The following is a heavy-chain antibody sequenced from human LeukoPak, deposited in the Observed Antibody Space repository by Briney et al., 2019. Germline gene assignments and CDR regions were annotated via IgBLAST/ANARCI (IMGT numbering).Heavy chain of an antibody. CDR1: GGSFSGYY. V-gene: IGHV4-34*01. J-gene: IGHJ4*02. CDR3: ARLVPPDRRRYYFDY. Sequence: SETLSLTCAVYGGSFSGYYWSWIRQPPGKGLEWIGEINHSGSTNYNPSLKSRVTISVDASKNQFSLKLSSVTAADTAVYYCARLVPPDRRRYYFDYWGQGTLVTVSS. D-gene: IGHD6-13*01. CDR2: INHSGST.